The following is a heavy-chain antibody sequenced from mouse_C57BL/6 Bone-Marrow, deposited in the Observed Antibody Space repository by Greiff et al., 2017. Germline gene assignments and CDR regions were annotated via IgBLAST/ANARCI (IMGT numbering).Heavy chain of an antibody. V-gene: IGHV14-4*01. CDR1: GFNIKDDY. D-gene: IGHD2-5*01. CDR3: TTDSNYDAY. CDR2: IDPENGDT. Sequence: VHVKQSGAELVRPGASVKLSCTASGFNIKDDYMHWVKQRPEQGLEWIGWIDPENGDTEYASKFQGKATITADTSSNTAYLQLSSLTSEDTAVYYCTTDSNYDAYWGQGTLVTVSA. J-gene: IGHJ3*01.